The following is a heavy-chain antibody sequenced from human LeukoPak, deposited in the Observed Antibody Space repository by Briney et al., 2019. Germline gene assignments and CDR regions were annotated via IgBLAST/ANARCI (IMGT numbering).Heavy chain of an antibody. CDR3: ARRGRYCTGANCYTGYFQH. CDR2: INHRGST. Sequence: SETLSLTCAVSISLTGYYWSWIRQSPGKGLEWIGEINHRGSTNYNPSLKSRVTISVDTSKKQFSLNLSSVTAADTAVYYCARRGRYCTGANCYTGYFQHWGQGTLVTVSS. J-gene: IGHJ1*01. V-gene: IGHV4-34*01. D-gene: IGHD2-2*02. CDR1: ISLTGYY.